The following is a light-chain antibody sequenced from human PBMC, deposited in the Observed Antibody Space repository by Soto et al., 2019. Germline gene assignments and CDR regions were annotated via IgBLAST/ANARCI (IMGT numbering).Light chain of an antibody. CDR2: EVS. V-gene: IGLV2-14*01. CDR1: SSDVGGYNY. Sequence: SALTHPASVSGSPGQSITISCTGTSSDVGGYNYVSWYQQHPGKAPKLMIYEVSNRPSGVSNRFSGSKSGNTASLTISGLQAEDEADYYCSSYTSSSTRLYVFGTGTKVTV. CDR3: SSYTSSSTRLYV. J-gene: IGLJ1*01.